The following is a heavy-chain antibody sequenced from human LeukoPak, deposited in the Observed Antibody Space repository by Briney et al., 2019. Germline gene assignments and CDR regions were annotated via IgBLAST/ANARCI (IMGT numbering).Heavy chain of an antibody. CDR3: ARVPVAGYWYFDL. V-gene: IGHV4-59*01. D-gene: IGHD6-19*01. CDR1: GGSISSYY. Sequence: SESLSLTCTVSGGSISSYYWSWIRQSPGKGLEWIGYIYYSGSTNYNPSLKSRVTISVDTSKNQFSLKLSSVTAADTAVYYCARVPVAGYWYFDLWGRGTLVTVSS. J-gene: IGHJ2*01. CDR2: IYYSGST.